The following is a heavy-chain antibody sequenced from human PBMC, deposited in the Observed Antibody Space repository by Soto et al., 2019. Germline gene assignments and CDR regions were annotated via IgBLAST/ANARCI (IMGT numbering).Heavy chain of an antibody. D-gene: IGHD2-2*01. CDR3: ARGSSSSWDYYYYSMDV. V-gene: IGHV3-23*01. CDR1: GFTFSRYA. J-gene: IGHJ6*02. Sequence: PGGSLRLSCAASGFTFSRYAMSWVRQAPGKGLEWVSVITGRGSTYYADSVKGRFTISRDNSKNTLYVQMNSLRAEDTAVYFCARGSSSSWDYYYYSMDVWGQGTTATVSS. CDR2: ITGRGST.